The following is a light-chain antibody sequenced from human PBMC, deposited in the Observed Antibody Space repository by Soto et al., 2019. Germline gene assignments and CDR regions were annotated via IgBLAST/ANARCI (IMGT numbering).Light chain of an antibody. CDR1: QSISSY. CDR2: LAS. V-gene: IGKV1-39*01. J-gene: IGKJ5*01. CDR3: LESSSALT. Sequence: DIQLPQPPSSLSASVAEIVIISCRASQSISSYLNWYQQKPGKVPKLLIYLASSLQSGVPSRFSGSGSGTDFTLTISSLQPEDLATYYCLESSSALTFGQGTRLEIK.